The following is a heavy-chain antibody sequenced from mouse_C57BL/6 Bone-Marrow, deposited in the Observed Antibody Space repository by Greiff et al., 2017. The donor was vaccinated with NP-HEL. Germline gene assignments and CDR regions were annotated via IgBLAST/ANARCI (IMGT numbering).Heavy chain of an antibody. Sequence: VQLVESGPELVKPGASVKISCKASGYAFSSSWMNWVKQRPGKGLEWIGRIYPGDGDTNYNGKFKGKATLTADKSSSTAYMQLSSLTSEDSAVYFCARSHCFNYYYGSFDYWGQGTTLTVSS. CDR2: IYPGDGDT. CDR3: ARSHCFNYYYGSFDY. V-gene: IGHV1-82*01. CDR1: GYAFSSSW. D-gene: IGHD1-1*01. J-gene: IGHJ2*01.